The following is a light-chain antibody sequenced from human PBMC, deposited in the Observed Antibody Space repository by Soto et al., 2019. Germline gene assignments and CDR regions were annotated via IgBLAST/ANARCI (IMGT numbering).Light chain of an antibody. CDR3: QQYGSSPHT. CDR1: QSVSSSY. CDR2: GAS. Sequence: EIVLTQSPGTLSLSPGERATLSCRASQSVSSSYLAWYQHKPGQAPGLLIYGASSRATDIPDRFSGSGSGTDFTLTISRLEPEDFAVYYCQQYGSSPHTFGQGTKLEIK. V-gene: IGKV3-20*01. J-gene: IGKJ2*01.